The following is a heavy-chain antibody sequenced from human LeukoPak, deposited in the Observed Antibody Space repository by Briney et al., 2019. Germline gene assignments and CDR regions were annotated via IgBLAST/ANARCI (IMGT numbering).Heavy chain of an antibody. J-gene: IGHJ4*02. CDR1: VYTFTRYD. D-gene: IGHD7-27*01. CDR3: ARGNWGALDY. V-gene: IGHV1-18*01. CDR2: ISDYNSNT. Sequence: GASVNVSRKSSVYTFTRYDINWVRQAPGQGLEWMGWISDYNSNTNYAQKLQGRVTMTTDTSTSTAYMELRSLRSDDTAVYYCARGNWGALDYWGQGTLVTVSS.